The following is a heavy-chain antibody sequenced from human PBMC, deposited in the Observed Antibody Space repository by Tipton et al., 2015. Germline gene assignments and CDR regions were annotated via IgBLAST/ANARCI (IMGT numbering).Heavy chain of an antibody. CDR1: GDSMSSYY. CDR2: IYCSGRT. V-gene: IGHV4-59*12. J-gene: IGHJ4*02. CDR3: AGGAGGLSFDF. D-gene: IGHD1-26*01. Sequence: TLSLTCNVSGDSMSSYYWSWIRQPPGKGPEWIGYIYCSGRTKYNLSLQSRVTISADTSKNHFSLKVNSMTAADTAVYYCAGGAGGLSFDFWGQGTLVTVSS.